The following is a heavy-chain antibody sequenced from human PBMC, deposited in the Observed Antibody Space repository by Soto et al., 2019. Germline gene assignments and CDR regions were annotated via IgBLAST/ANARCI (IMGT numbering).Heavy chain of an antibody. J-gene: IGHJ4*02. Sequence: SVKVSCKVSGSRFSNYVISWVRQAPGHGLEWLGRIIPIFNSTKYAQNFQGRVTITADKSTSTASLELSSLRSDDTAVYYCPREGRGKKAGYNGLVSLGYWGQGTLVTVSS. CDR2: IIPIFNST. V-gene: IGHV1-69*06. D-gene: IGHD2-2*02. CDR1: GSRFSNYV. CDR3: PREGRGKKAGYNGLVSLGY.